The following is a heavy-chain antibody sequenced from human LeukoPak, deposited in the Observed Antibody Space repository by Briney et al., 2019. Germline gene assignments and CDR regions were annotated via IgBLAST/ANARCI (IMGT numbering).Heavy chain of an antibody. J-gene: IGHJ4*02. CDR1: GYTFTSYG. CDR3: ARGWKYTSGYRVTELGSGYSDY. V-gene: IGHV1-18*01. D-gene: IGHD3-9*01. CDR2: ISAYNGNT. Sequence: ASVMVSCKASGYTFTSYGISWVRQAPGQGLEWMGWISAYNGNTNYAQKLQGRVTITRNTSISTAYMDLGSLRSEDTAVYYCARGWKYTSGYRVTELGSGYSDYWGQGTLVTVSS.